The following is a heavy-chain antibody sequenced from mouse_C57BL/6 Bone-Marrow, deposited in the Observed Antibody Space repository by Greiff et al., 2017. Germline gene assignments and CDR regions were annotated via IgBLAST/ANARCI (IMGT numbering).Heavy chain of an antibody. V-gene: IGHV1-7*01. D-gene: IGHD1-1*01. Sequence: LVESGAELAKPGASVKLSCKASGYTFTSYWMHWVKQRPGQGLEWIGYINPSSGYTKYNQKFKDKATLTADKSSSTAYMQLSSLTYEDSAVYYCASFITTVPYFPWYFDVWGTGTTVTVSS. J-gene: IGHJ1*03. CDR2: INPSSGYT. CDR1: GYTFTSYW. CDR3: ASFITTVPYFPWYFDV.